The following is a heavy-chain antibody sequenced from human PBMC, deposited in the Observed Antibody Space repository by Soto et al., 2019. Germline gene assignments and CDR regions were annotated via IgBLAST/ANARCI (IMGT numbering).Heavy chain of an antibody. CDR1: GFTFSNSW. CDR3: ASSRYCSSTTCYVPFDS. V-gene: IGHV3-7*01. J-gene: IGHJ4*02. CDR2: IKKDGSEK. D-gene: IGHD2-2*01. Sequence: EAQLVESGGGLVQPGGSLRLSCAASGFTFSNSWMSWVRQAPGKGLEWVANIKKDGSEKYYVDSMMGRFTISRDNAKSSLYLQMNSLRAEDTAVYYCASSRYCSSTTCYVPFDSWGQGTLVTVSS.